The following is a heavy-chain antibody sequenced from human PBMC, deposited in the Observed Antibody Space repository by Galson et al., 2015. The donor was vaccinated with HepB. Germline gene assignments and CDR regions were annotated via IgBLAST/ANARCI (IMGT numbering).Heavy chain of an antibody. Sequence: SVKVSCKASGYTFTSYAMHWVRQAPGQRLEWMGWINAGNGNTKYSQKFQGRVTITRDTSASTAYMELSSLRSEDTAVYYCARDSLDYSNYGVYWGQGTLVTVSS. CDR1: GYTFTSYA. CDR3: ARDSLDYSNYGVY. J-gene: IGHJ4*02. V-gene: IGHV1-3*01. CDR2: INAGNGNT. D-gene: IGHD4-11*01.